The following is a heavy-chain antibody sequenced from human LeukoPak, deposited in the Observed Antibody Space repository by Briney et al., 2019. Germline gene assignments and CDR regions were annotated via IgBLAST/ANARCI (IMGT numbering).Heavy chain of an antibody. J-gene: IGHJ3*02. Sequence: GGSLRLSGSASEFTFSSYIMNGVGQPPGTGLEGVSSISIASNYIYYADSVKGRFTISRDNAKKSLYLQRTSLRAEDTAVYYCARGFQGGAFDICGQGTVVTVSA. CDR2: ISIASNYI. D-gene: IGHD3-10*01. CDR3: ARGFQGGAFDI. V-gene: IGHV3-21*01. CDR1: EFTFSSYI.